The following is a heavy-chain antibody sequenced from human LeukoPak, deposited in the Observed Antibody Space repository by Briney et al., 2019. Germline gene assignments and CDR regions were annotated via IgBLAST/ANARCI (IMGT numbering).Heavy chain of an antibody. V-gene: IGHV4-34*01. Sequence: SETLSLTCAVYGGSFSGYYWSWIRQPPGKGLEWIGEINHSGSTNYNPSLKSRVTISVDTSKNQFSLKLSSVTAADTAVYYCARAGERSYYDFWSGYPMNDAFDIWGQGTMVTVSS. CDR2: INHSGST. J-gene: IGHJ3*02. D-gene: IGHD3-3*01. CDR3: ARAGERSYYDFWSGYPMNDAFDI. CDR1: GGSFSGYY.